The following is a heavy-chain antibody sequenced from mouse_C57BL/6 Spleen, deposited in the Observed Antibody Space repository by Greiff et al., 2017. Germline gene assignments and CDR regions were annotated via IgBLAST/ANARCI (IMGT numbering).Heavy chain of an antibody. J-gene: IGHJ2*01. D-gene: IGHD2-5*01. Sequence: VQRVESGPELVKPGVSVKLSCKASGYTFTSYDINWVKQRPGQGLEWIGWIYPRDGSTKYNEKFKGKATLTVDTSSSTAYMELHSLTSEDSAVYFCARASNYGDFDYWGQGTTLTVSS. CDR1: GYTFTSYD. CDR2: IYPRDGST. V-gene: IGHV1-85*01. CDR3: ARASNYGDFDY.